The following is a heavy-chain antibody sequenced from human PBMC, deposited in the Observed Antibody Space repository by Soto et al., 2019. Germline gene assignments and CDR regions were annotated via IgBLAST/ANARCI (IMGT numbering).Heavy chain of an antibody. Sequence: QVQLLQSGAEVKKPGASVKVSCKASGYTFTNYGITWVRQAPGQGIEWMGWISAYNGDTHYTQRLQGRVTMTTDTSTSTAYMEPRRLRSDDTPVYYCARVRQLVGYCYYYMDVWGKGTTVTVSS. V-gene: IGHV1-18*01. CDR3: ARVRQLVGYCYYYMDV. D-gene: IGHD6-6*01. CDR1: GYTFTNYG. J-gene: IGHJ6*03. CDR2: ISAYNGDT.